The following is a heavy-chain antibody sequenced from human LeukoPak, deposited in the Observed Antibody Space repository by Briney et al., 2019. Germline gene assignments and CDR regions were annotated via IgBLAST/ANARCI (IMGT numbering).Heavy chain of an antibody. CDR2: INPNSGGT. CDR1: GYTFTAYY. J-gene: IGHJ4*02. V-gene: IGHV1-2*02. CDR3: ARRPIVGVPAPIDY. D-gene: IGHD2-2*01. Sequence: AASVKVSCKASGYTFTAYYMHWGRQAPGQGLEWMGWINPNSGGTNYAQKFQGRVTMTRDTSISTAYMELSRLRSDDTAVYYCARRPIVGVPAPIDYWGQGNLVTVSS.